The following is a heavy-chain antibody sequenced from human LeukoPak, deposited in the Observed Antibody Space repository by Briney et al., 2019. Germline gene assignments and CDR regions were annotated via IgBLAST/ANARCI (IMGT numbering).Heavy chain of an antibody. CDR2: INHSGST. Sequence: SETLSLTCAVYGGSFSGYYWSWIRQPPGKGLEWIGEINHSGSTNYNPSLKSRVTISVDTSKNQFSLKLSSVTAADTAVYYCARDSSGHLSSWGQGTLVTVSS. J-gene: IGHJ5*02. CDR1: GGSFSGYY. D-gene: IGHD3-22*01. CDR3: ARDSSGHLSS. V-gene: IGHV4-34*01.